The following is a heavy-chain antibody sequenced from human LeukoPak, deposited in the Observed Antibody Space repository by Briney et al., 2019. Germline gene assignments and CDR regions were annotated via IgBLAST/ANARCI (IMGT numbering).Heavy chain of an antibody. D-gene: IGHD2-15*01. Sequence: PGGSLRLSCAASGFAFSSYSMNWVRQAPGKGLEWVSFISSSTSYISYADSVKGRFTISRDNAKSSLWLQMNSLTAEDTAVYYCVGPPCLRGGYCSSNSWGQGTLVTVDS. CDR2: ISSSTSYI. CDR3: VGPPCLRGGYCSSNS. V-gene: IGHV3-21*04. CDR1: GFAFSSYS. J-gene: IGHJ4*02.